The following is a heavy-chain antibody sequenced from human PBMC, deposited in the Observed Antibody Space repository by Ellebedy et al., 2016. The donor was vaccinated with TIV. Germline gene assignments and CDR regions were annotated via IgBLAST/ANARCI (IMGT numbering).Heavy chain of an antibody. CDR3: ARDKVVGATYFDY. CDR1: GFTFSNHW. V-gene: IGHV3-7*01. Sequence: GGSLRLSXAASGFTFSNHWMGWVRQVPGKGLEWVANIKQDGSEKYCVDSVKGRFTISRDNAKNSLYLQMNSLRAEDTAVYYCARDKVVGATYFDYWGQGTLVTVSS. J-gene: IGHJ4*02. D-gene: IGHD1-26*01. CDR2: IKQDGSEK.